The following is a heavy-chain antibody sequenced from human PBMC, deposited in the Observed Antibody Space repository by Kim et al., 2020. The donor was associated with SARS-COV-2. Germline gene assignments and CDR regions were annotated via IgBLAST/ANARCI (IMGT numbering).Heavy chain of an antibody. CDR1: GFTFSSYA. D-gene: IGHD2-21*02. Sequence: GGSLRLSCAASGFTFSSYAMSWVRQAPGKGLEWVSAISGSGGSTYYADSVKGRFTISRDNSKNTLYLQMNSLRAEDTAVYYCAKGLGASTQINCGGDCQRLYWGQGTLVTVSS. CDR2: ISGSGGST. V-gene: IGHV3-23*01. J-gene: IGHJ4*02. CDR3: AKGLGASTQINCGGDCQRLY.